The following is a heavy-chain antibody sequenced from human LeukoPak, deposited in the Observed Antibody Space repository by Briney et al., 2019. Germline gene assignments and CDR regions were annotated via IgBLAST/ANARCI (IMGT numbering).Heavy chain of an antibody. J-gene: IGHJ4*02. CDR3: AKDSTVAVAGFFDY. CDR1: GFTFSSYA. CDR2: ISGSGGST. D-gene: IGHD6-19*01. V-gene: IGHV3-23*01. Sequence: GGSLRLSCAASGFTFSSYAMSWVRQTPGKGLEWVSAISGSGGSTYYADSVKGRFTISRDNSKNTLYLQMNSLRAEDTAVYYCAKDSTVAVAGFFDYWGQGTLVTVSS.